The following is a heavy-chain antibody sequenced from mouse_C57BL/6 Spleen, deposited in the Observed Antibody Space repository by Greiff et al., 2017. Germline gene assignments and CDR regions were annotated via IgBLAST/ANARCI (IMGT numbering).Heavy chain of an antibody. CDR2: IYPGSGST. Sequence: QVQLQQPGAELVKPGASVKMSCKASGYTFTSYWITWVKQRPGQGLEWIGDIYPGSGSTNYNEKFKSKATLTVDTSSSTAYMQLSSLTSEDSAVYYCARRDYGSSLGWFAYWGQGTLVTVSA. CDR3: ARRDYGSSLGWFAY. J-gene: IGHJ3*01. D-gene: IGHD1-1*01. CDR1: GYTFTSYW. V-gene: IGHV1-55*01.